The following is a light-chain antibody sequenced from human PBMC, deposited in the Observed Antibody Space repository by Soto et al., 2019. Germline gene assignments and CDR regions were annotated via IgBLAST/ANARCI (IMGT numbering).Light chain of an antibody. CDR1: QSVNSH. V-gene: IGKV3D-15*01. CDR3: QQYNNWPLT. Sequence: EIVMTQSPASLSVSPGERVTLSCRASQSVNSHLAWYQQKPGQAPRLLILGESTRATGTPARFSGSGSGTDFTLTISSLQSEDFVVYYCQQYNNWPLTVGGGTKVEIK. J-gene: IGKJ4*01. CDR2: GES.